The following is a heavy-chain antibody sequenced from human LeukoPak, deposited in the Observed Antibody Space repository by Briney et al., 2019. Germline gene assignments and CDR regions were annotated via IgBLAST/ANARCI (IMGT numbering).Heavy chain of an antibody. CDR1: GFTFSSYW. V-gene: IGHV3-7*01. CDR3: ARVGISEWLLEDY. Sequence: GGSLRLSCAASGFTFSSYWMSWVRQTPGKGLEWVANIKQDESEKYYVESVKGRFTISRDNAQNSVYLQMNNLRVEDTALYYCARVGISEWLLEDYWGQGTLVIVSS. CDR2: IKQDESEK. J-gene: IGHJ4*02. D-gene: IGHD3-3*01.